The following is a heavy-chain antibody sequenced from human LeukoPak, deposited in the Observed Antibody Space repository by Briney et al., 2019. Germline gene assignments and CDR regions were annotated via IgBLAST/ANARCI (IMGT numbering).Heavy chain of an antibody. V-gene: IGHV3-74*01. CDR3: ARDHPHYCGSGVPDY. CDR2: INSDGSST. D-gene: IGHD3-10*01. Sequence: GGSLRLSCAASGFTFSSYAMHWVRQAPGKGLVWVSRINSDGSSTSYADSVKGRFTISRDNAKNTLYLQMNSLRAEDTAVYYCARDHPHYCGSGVPDYWGQGTLVTVSS. J-gene: IGHJ4*02. CDR1: GFTFSSYA.